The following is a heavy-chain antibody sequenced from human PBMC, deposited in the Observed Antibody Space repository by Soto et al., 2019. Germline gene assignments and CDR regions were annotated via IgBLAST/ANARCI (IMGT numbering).Heavy chain of an antibody. Sequence: QITLKESGPTLVKPTQTLTLTCSFSGFSLTSGVGVGWIRQPPGKALEWLGFAYWDDDNRYSPSLRSRLTLPTETSRSQVVLTMPNMAPVDTATYFCAHRRGGYNWDDGYFDYWGQGTLVTVSS. CDR3: AHRRGGYNWDDGYFDY. CDR2: AYWDDDN. CDR1: GFSLTSGVG. D-gene: IGHD1-20*01. V-gene: IGHV2-5*02. J-gene: IGHJ4*02.